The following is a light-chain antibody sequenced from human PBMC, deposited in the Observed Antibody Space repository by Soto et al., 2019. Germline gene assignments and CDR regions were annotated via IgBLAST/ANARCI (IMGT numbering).Light chain of an antibody. CDR2: DVS. CDR1: SSDVGGYNY. CDR3: SSYPGSSPNYA. Sequence: QSVLTQPASVSGSPGQSITISCTGTSSDVGGYNYVSWYQQHPGKAPKLMIYDVSNRPSGVSNRFSGSKSGNTASLTITGFQVENEADYSGSSYPGSSPNYAFGPGPKSTFL. V-gene: IGLV2-14*01. J-gene: IGLJ1*01.